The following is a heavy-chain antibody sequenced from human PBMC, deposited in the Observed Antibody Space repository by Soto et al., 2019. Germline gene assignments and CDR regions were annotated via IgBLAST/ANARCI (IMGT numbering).Heavy chain of an antibody. Sequence: EVQLVEAGGGLVQPGRSLRLSCAASGFKFDDYTMHWVRQTPGKGLEWVSSISWSGNNLDYRDAVKGRFTISRDNAKNSLYLQMNSLRVEDTDLYYCIKGLNIDYNSAWFYFDYWGQGTVVTVSS. CDR1: GFKFDDYT. CDR2: ISWSGNNL. J-gene: IGHJ4*02. D-gene: IGHD6-19*01. CDR3: IKGLNIDYNSAWFYFDY. V-gene: IGHV3-9*01.